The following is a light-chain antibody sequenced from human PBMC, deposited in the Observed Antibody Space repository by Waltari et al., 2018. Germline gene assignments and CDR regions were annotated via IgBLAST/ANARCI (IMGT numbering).Light chain of an antibody. V-gene: IGKV1-39*01. J-gene: IGKJ2*01. CDR1: ENIVSY. CDR2: ATS. Sequence: DIQMTPPPSSLSASIGDRVTSTCRASENIVSYLNWYQQRTGEAPKLLIYATSTLQTEVPSRFSGSGSRTDFTLTISSLQPEDFATYYCQHTFETPYSFGQGTKLESK. CDR3: QHTFETPYS.